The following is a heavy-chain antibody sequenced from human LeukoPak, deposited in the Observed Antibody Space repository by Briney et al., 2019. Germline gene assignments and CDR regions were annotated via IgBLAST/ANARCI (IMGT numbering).Heavy chain of an antibody. V-gene: IGHV3-21*01. Sequence: PGGSLRLSCAASGFTFSNYKLTWVRQAPGRGLEWVSSISSSSSYTYYADSVKGRFTISRDDAKNSLYLQMHSLRAEDAAVYYCARASSAWTNWFDPWGQGTLVTVSS. CDR2: ISSSSSYT. D-gene: IGHD3-22*01. CDR1: GFTFSNYK. J-gene: IGHJ5*02. CDR3: ARASSAWTNWFDP.